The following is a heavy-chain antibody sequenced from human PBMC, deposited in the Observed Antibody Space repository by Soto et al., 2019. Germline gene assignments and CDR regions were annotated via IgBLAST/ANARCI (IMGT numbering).Heavy chain of an antibody. J-gene: IGHJ5*02. CDR3: ARPALPLVDIVEEYWFDP. CDR1: GGSISSSSYY. V-gene: IGHV4-39*01. Sequence: SETLSLTCTVSGGSISSSSYYWGWIRQPPGKGLEWIGSIYYSGSTYYNPSLKSRVTISVDTSKNQFSLKLSSVTAADTAVYYCARPALPLVDIVEEYWFDPWGQGTLVTVSS. D-gene: IGHD5-12*01. CDR2: IYYSGST.